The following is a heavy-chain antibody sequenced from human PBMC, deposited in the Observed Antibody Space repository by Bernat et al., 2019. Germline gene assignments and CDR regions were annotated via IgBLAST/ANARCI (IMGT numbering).Heavy chain of an antibody. V-gene: IGHV3-33*01. CDR1: GFTCSSEG. CDR2: ICYVGSNK. CDR3: ARDRRAHYYYVGGRYRPSGMDV. Sequence: RGGAGGGVGEAGRSLRRACGASGFTCSSEGMRGVRQAPGKGLEWVAVICYVGSNKYYADAVKGRLTISRDNSKNPLYLQMNSLRAEDTAVYYCARDRRAHYYYVGGRYRPSGMDVWGQGTTVTVSS. D-gene: IGHD3-16*02. J-gene: IGHJ6*02.